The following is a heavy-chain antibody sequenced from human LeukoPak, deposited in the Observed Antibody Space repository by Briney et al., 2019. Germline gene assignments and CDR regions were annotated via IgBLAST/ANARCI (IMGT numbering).Heavy chain of an antibody. Sequence: SETLSLTCRVSGASIRSGGICWSWPRPHPRRGLEWRDYINFNGDTYYNPSLKSRVTISVDTSQNRFSLRVHSVTAADTAVYFCARARLRSEDFSTPYYFDFWGRGTLVTVSS. CDR3: ARARLRSEDFSTPYYFDF. CDR1: GASIRSGGIC. J-gene: IGHJ4*02. V-gene: IGHV4-31*03. CDR2: INFNGDT. D-gene: IGHD3-16*01.